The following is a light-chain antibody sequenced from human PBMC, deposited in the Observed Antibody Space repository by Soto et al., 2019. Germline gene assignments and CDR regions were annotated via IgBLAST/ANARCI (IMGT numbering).Light chain of an antibody. CDR2: DVS. J-gene: IGLJ3*02. Sequence: QSALTQPASLSGSPGQSITISCTGTSSDIGSYSYVSWYQQHPGKAPKLMIFDVSYRPSGISDRFSGSKSGNTASLTISGLHPEDEADYYCSSYGASSTLFGGGTKLTVL. V-gene: IGLV2-14*03. CDR3: SSYGASSTL. CDR1: SSDIGSYSY.